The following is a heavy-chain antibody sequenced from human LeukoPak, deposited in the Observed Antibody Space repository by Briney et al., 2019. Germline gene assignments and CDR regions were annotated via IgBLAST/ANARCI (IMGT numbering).Heavy chain of an antibody. CDR2: INPNSGGT. D-gene: IGHD5-24*01. J-gene: IGHJ4*02. CDR3: ARVGATRSYFDY. V-gene: IGHV1-2*02. CDR1: GYTFTGYY. Sequence: ASVKVSCKASGYTFTGYYMHWVRQAPGQGLEWMGWINPNSGGTNYAQKFQGKVTMTRDTSISTAYMELSRLRSDDTAVYYCARVGATRSYFDYWGQGTLVTVSS.